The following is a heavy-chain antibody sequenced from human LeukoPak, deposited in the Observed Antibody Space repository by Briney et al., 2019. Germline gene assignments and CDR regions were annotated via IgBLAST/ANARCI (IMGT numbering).Heavy chain of an antibody. V-gene: IGHV6-1*01. CDR2: TYYRSKWYN. Sequence: SQTLSLTCAISGDSVSSNSAAWNWIRQSPSRGLEWLGRTYYRSKWYNDYAVSVKSRITINPDTSKNQFSLQLNSVTPEDTVVYYCAREGPIAVAALYYYGMDVWGQGTTVTVSS. J-gene: IGHJ6*02. CDR1: GDSVSSNSAA. D-gene: IGHD6-19*01. CDR3: AREGPIAVAALYYYGMDV.